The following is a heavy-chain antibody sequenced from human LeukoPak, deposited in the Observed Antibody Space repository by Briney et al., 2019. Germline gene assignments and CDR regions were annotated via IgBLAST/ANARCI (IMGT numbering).Heavy chain of an antibody. Sequence: GGSLGLSCAASGFTFSSYAMHWVRQAPGKGLEWVAVISYDGSNKYYADSVKGRFTISRENSKNPLYLQMNSLRAEDTAVYYCARDRTNMRYCSSTSCYGYYYYGMDVWGQGTTVTVSS. J-gene: IGHJ6*02. V-gene: IGHV3-30-3*01. CDR1: GFTFSSYA. D-gene: IGHD2-2*01. CDR2: ISYDGSNK. CDR3: ARDRTNMRYCSSTSCYGYYYYGMDV.